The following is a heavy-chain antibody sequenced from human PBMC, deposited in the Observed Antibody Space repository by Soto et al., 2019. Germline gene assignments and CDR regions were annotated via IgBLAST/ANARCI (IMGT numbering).Heavy chain of an antibody. D-gene: IGHD6-19*01. CDR2: ISYDGSNK. CDR1: GFTFSSYG. Sequence: QVQLVESGGGVVQPGRSLRLSCAASGFTFSSYGMHWVRQAPGKGLEWVAVISYDGSNKYYADSVKGRFTISRDNSKNTLYLQMTSLRAEDTAVYYCEKWRVQWLVHHWGQGTLVAVSS. J-gene: IGHJ4*02. CDR3: EKWRVQWLVHH. V-gene: IGHV3-30*18.